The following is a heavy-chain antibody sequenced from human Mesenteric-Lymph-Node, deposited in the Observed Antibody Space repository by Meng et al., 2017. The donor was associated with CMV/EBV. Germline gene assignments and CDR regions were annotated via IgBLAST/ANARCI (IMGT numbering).Heavy chain of an antibody. Sequence: SLKISCAASGFNFDDFAMHWVRQAPGKGLEWVSGISWNSDIIGYADSAKGRFTISRDNARNSLYLQMNSLRAEDTALYYCAKLARGGDGTDVWGQGTTVTVSS. D-gene: IGHD2-15*01. CDR1: GFNFDDFA. J-gene: IGHJ6*02. CDR3: AKLARGGDGTDV. V-gene: IGHV3-9*01. CDR2: ISWNSDII.